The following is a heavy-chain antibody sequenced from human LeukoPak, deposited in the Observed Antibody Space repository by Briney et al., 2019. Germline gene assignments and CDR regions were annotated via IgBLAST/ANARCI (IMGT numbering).Heavy chain of an antibody. CDR1: GFTFSRYS. J-gene: IGHJ4*02. CDR3: ARDFYDSRGYYYDY. D-gene: IGHD3-22*01. CDR2: ISGSSIYK. V-gene: IGHV3-21*01. Sequence: GGSLRLSCAASGFTFSRYSMNWVRQAPGKGLEWVSSISGSSIYKYYADSVKGRFTISRGNAKNSLYLQMNSLRAEDTAVYYCARDFYDSRGYYYDYWGQGTLVTVSS.